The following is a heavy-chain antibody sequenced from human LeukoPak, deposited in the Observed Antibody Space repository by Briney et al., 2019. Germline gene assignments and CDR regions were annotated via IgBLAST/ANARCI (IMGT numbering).Heavy chain of an antibody. CDR3: ARVNSRLAYFDY. D-gene: IGHD6-25*01. CDR2: IYHSGNT. CDR1: SYSISSGYY. Sequence: SETLSLTCTVSSYSISSGYYWGWIRQPPGKGLEWIGSIYHSGNTYYNPSLKSRLTISLDTSKNQFSLKLRSVTAADTAVYYCARVNSRLAYFDYWGQGTLVTVSS. V-gene: IGHV4-38-2*02. J-gene: IGHJ4*02.